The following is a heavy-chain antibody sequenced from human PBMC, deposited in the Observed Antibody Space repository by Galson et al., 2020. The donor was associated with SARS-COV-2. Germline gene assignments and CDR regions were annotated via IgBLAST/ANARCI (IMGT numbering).Heavy chain of an antibody. CDR3: TMGYYSSMGCYPRFDT. CDR1: GFTFSGSA. V-gene: IGHV3-73*01. CDR2: IKIKANNYAT. D-gene: IGHD2-2*01. J-gene: IGHJ5*02. Sequence: GGSLRLSCAASGFTFSGSAIHWVRQAPGKGLEWVGRIKIKANNYATAYAASVKGRFTLSRDDAKNTAYLHMNTLRSEDTAVYYCTMGYYSSMGCYPRFDTWGQGTLVTVSS.